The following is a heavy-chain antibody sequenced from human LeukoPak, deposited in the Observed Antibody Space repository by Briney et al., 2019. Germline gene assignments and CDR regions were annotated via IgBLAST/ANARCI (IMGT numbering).Heavy chain of an antibody. J-gene: IGHJ4*02. CDR1: GFTLSSYW. Sequence: GGSLRLSCAASGFTLSSYWMHWVRQAPGKGLVWVSRINRDGSTSIYADSVKGRFTISRDIANNTLYLEMNSLRAEDTAVYYCIRSSGMPDCWGQGTRVTVSS. V-gene: IGHV3-74*01. CDR3: IRSSGMPDC. D-gene: IGHD1-26*01. CDR2: INRDGSTS.